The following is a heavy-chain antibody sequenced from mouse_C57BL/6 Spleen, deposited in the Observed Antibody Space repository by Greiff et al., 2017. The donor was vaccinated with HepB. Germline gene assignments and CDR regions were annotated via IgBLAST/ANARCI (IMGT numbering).Heavy chain of an antibody. CDR1: GFTFSSYA. Sequence: EVQGVESGGGLVKPGGSLKLSCAASGFTFSSYAMSWVRQTPEKRLEWVATISDGGSYTYYPDNVKGRFTISRDNAKNNLYLQMSHLKSEDTAMYYCARAPYGTRYFDVWGTGTTVTVSS. J-gene: IGHJ1*03. CDR3: ARAPYGTRYFDV. CDR2: ISDGGSYT. D-gene: IGHD1-1*01. V-gene: IGHV5-4*01.